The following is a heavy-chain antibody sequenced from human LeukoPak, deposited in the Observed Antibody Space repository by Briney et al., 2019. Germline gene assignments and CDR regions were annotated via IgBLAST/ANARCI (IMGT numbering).Heavy chain of an antibody. Sequence: GRSLRLSCAASGFIFSDFGMHWVRQAPGKGLEWVAVISFDGNNKYYTDSVKGRFTISRDNSKNTLYLQMNSLGVEDTAVYYCAKDYGSGSYADAVGDWGQGTLVTVSS. J-gene: IGHJ4*02. CDR1: GFIFSDFG. V-gene: IGHV3-30*18. D-gene: IGHD3-10*01. CDR2: ISFDGNNK. CDR3: AKDYGSGSYADAVGD.